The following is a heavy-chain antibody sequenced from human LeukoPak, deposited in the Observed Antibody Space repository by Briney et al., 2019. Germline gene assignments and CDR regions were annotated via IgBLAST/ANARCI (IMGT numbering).Heavy chain of an antibody. CDR2: IIPILGIA. D-gene: IGHD2-2*02. CDR1: GGTFSSYA. V-gene: IGHV1-69*04. CDR3: ARGQPPNCSSTSCYKAHYYYGMDV. Sequence: GASVKVSCKASGGTFSSYAISWVRQALGQGLEWMGRIIPILGIANYAQKFQGRVTITADKSTSTAYMELSSLRSEDTAVYYCARGQPPNCSSTSCYKAHYYYGMDVWGQGTTVTVSS. J-gene: IGHJ6*02.